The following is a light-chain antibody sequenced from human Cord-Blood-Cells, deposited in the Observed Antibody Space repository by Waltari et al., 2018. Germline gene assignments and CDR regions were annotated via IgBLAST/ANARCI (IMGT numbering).Light chain of an antibody. CDR1: QSVLYSSNNKNY. CDR3: QQYYSTPWT. Sequence: DFVMTQSPDSLAVSLGERVTINCKSSQSVLYSSNNKNYLAWYQQKPGQPPKLLIYWASTRESGVPDRFSGSGSGTDFTLTISSLQAEDVAVYYCQQYYSTPWTLGQGTKVEIK. J-gene: IGKJ1*01. CDR2: WAS. V-gene: IGKV4-1*01.